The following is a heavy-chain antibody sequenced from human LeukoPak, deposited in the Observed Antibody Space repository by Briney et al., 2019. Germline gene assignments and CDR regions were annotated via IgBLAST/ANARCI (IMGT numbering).Heavy chain of an antibody. CDR1: GFTFSSYA. CDR3: ARDVGSGWYGGKWFDP. CDR2: ISYDGSNK. Sequence: GGSLRLSCAASGFTFSSYAMQWVRQAPGKGLEGVAVISYDGSNKYYADSVKGRFTISRDNSKNTLYLQMDSLRAEDTAVDYCARDVGSGWYGGKWFDPWGQGTLVTVFS. J-gene: IGHJ5*02. D-gene: IGHD6-19*01. V-gene: IGHV3-30-3*01.